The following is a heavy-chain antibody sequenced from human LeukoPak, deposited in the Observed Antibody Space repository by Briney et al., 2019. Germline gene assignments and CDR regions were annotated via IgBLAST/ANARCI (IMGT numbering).Heavy chain of an antibody. CDR2: ISSRSSYI. J-gene: IGHJ4*02. Sequence: GGSLRLSCAASGFTFSAHSMNWVRQAPGKGREWVASISSRSSYIYYGGSVKGRITVSRDNAKNSVYLQMNSLRVEDTAVYYCVRRAVSGEEALDFDYWGAGTLVTVSS. V-gene: IGHV3-21*01. CDR1: GFTFSAHS. D-gene: IGHD6-19*01. CDR3: VRRAVSGEEALDFDY.